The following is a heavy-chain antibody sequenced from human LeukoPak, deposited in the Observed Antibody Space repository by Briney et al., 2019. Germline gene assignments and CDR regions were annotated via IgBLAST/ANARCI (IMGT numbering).Heavy chain of an antibody. V-gene: IGHV1-2*02. J-gene: IGHJ4*02. Sequence: VASVKVSCKASGYTFTGYYMHWVRQAPGQGLEWMGWINPNSGGTNYAQKFQGRVTMTRDTSISTACMELSRLISDDTAVYYCARDLVATSILGFDYWGQGTLVTVSS. CDR2: INPNSGGT. D-gene: IGHD5-12*01. CDR3: ARDLVATSILGFDY. CDR1: GYTFTGYY.